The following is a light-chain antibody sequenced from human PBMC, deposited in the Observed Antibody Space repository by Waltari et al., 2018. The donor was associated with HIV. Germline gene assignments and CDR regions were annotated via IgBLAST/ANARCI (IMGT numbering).Light chain of an antibody. Sequence: QSALTQPRSVSGSPGQSVTISCTGTSSDVGGYNYVSWYQKHPGKAPKFMIYDVNKPPSGVPDRFSGSKSGTTASRTISGLQAEDEADYYCCSYADNYPVVFGGGTKLTVL. CDR3: CSYADNYPVV. CDR2: DVN. J-gene: IGLJ2*01. CDR1: SSDVGGYNY. V-gene: IGLV2-11*01.